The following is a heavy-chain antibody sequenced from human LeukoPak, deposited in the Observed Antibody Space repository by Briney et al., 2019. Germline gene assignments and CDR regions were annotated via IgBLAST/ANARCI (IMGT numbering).Heavy chain of an antibody. J-gene: IGHJ2*01. CDR1: GFTFSIYR. D-gene: IGHD3-9*01. V-gene: IGHV3-21*06. CDR2: ISSSSSYI. Sequence: GGSLRLSCTASGFTFSIYRMNWVRQAPGKGPEWVSSISSSSSYIYYADSVKGRFTVSRDNAKNTLYLQMNSLRAEDTAVYYCTRDVNLNFFDVWGRGALVTVSS. CDR3: TRDVNLNFFDV.